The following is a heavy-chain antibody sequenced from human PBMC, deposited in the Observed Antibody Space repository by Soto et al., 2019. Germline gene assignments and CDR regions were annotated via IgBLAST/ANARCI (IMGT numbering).Heavy chain of an antibody. J-gene: IGHJ4*02. Sequence: SETLSLTCTVSGGSISSGDYYWSWIRQPPGKGLEWIGYIYYSGSTYYNPSLKSRVTISVDTSKNQFSLKLSSVTAADTAVYYCARLIAARHVFDYWGQGTLVTVSS. D-gene: IGHD6-6*01. CDR3: ARLIAARHVFDY. CDR2: IYYSGST. V-gene: IGHV4-30-4*01. CDR1: GGSISSGDYY.